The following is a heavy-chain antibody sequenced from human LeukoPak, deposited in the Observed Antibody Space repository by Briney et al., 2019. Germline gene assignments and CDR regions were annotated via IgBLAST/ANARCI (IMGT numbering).Heavy chain of an antibody. CDR2: MYYSGNT. Sequence: SETLSLTCTVSVDSISGYYWSWIRQPPGRGLEWIGYMYYSGNTNYNPSLKSRLTTSLDTSKNQFSLKLSSVTAADTAVYYCARGKYYFDYWGQGTLVTVSS. V-gene: IGHV4-59*01. J-gene: IGHJ4*02. CDR1: VDSISGYY. CDR3: ARGKYYFDY.